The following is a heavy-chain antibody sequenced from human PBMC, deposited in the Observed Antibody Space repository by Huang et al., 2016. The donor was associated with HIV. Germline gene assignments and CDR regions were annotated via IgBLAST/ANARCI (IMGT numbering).Heavy chain of an antibody. CDR1: GFTFSDYS. CDR2: FSGSRRHK. J-gene: IGHJ6*02. V-gene: IGHV3-21*01. CDR3: ARDYSGSYFGLNYYYGMDV. D-gene: IGHD1-26*01. Sequence: EVQLVESGGGLVKPGGSLRLSCAASGFTFSDYSMNWVRQAPGKGLEWVSSFSGSRRHKYYADSVKGRFTISRDNTKKSLYLQMNSLRVEDTAVYYCARDYSGSYFGLNYYYGMDVWGQGTTVTVSS.